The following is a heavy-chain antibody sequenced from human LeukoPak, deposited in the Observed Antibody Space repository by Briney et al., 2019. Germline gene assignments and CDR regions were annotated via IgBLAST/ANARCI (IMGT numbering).Heavy chain of an antibody. CDR3: ARGFLKGDYDWFDP. Sequence: SETLSLTCTVSGGSISSSNYYWGWIRQPPGKGLEWIGSMNYGGDAYYSPSLKSRVTISVDTSKNQFSLKLSSVTAADTAVYYCARGFLKGDYDWFDPWGQGTLVTVSS. V-gene: IGHV4-39*07. D-gene: IGHD4-17*01. CDR2: MNYGGDA. CDR1: GGSISSSNYY. J-gene: IGHJ5*02.